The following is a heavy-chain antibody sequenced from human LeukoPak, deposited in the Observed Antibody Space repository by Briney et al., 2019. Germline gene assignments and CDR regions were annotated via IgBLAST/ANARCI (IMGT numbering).Heavy chain of an antibody. Sequence: SVKVSCKASGGTFSSYAISWVRQAPGQGLEWMGGIIPIFGTANYAQKFQGRVTITADESTSTAYMELSSLRSEDTAVYYCAYTTMDIVVVPAHTQPDAFDIWGQGTMVTVSS. V-gene: IGHV1-69*01. D-gene: IGHD2-2*03. J-gene: IGHJ3*02. CDR1: GGTFSSYA. CDR3: AYTTMDIVVVPAHTQPDAFDI. CDR2: IIPIFGTA.